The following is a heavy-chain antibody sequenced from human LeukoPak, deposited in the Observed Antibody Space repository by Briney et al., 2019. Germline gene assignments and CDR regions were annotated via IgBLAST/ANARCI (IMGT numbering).Heavy chain of an antibody. CDR3: ARYDPGAFDI. CDR2: IYYSGGT. Sequence: PSETLSLTCTVSGGSISSYYWSWIRQPPGKGLEWIGYIYYSGGTHYNPSLKSRVTISVDTSKNQFSLKLSSVTAADTAVYYCARYDPGAFDIWGQGTMVTVSS. J-gene: IGHJ3*02. CDR1: GGSISSYY. D-gene: IGHD3-16*01. V-gene: IGHV4-59*12.